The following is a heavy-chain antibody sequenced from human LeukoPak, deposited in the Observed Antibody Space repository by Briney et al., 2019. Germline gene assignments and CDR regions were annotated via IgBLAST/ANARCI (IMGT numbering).Heavy chain of an antibody. D-gene: IGHD3-10*01. V-gene: IGHV4-34*01. CDR2: INHCGNT. J-gene: IGHJ4*02. Sequence: PSETLSLTCAVYGGSLRGYYWSWIRQPPGKGLEWIGEINHCGNTNYNPSLKTRVTTSAHPPKTQSSPQLSSVTAADTAVYHRARAYVYGSASYRPYYFASWGQGTLVTVSS. CDR3: ARAYVYGSASYRPYYFAS. CDR1: GGSLRGYY.